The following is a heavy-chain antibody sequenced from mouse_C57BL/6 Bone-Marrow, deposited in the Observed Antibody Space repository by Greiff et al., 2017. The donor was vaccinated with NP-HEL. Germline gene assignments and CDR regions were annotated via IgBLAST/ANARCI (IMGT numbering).Heavy chain of an antibody. CDR3: ARGENYYGSSYVYAMDY. CDR2: IYPGDGDT. J-gene: IGHJ4*01. D-gene: IGHD1-1*01. V-gene: IGHV1-82*01. CDR1: GYSFSSSW. Sequence: LEESGPELVKPGASVKISCKASGYSFSSSWMNWVKQRPGKGLEWIGRIYPGDGDTNYNGKFKGKATLTADKSSSTAYMQLSSLTSEDSAVYFCARGENYYGSSYVYAMDYWGQGTSVTVSS.